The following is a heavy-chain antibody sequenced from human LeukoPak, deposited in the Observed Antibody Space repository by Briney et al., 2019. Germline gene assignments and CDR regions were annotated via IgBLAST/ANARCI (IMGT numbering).Heavy chain of an antibody. CDR1: GGSISSSSYY. V-gene: IGHV4-39*07. Sequence: SETLSLTCTVSGGSISSSSYYWGWIRQPPGTGLEWIGSIYYSRSTYYNPSLKSRVTISVDTSKNQFSLKLSSATAADTAVYYCARDVGAAAGLFDYWGQGTLVTVSS. J-gene: IGHJ4*02. D-gene: IGHD6-13*01. CDR2: IYYSRST. CDR3: ARDVGAAAGLFDY.